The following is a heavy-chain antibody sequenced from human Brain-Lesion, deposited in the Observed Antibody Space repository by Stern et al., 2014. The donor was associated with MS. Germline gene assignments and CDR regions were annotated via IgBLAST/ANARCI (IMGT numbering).Heavy chain of an antibody. Sequence: QLVESGPGLVKPSETLSLTCTVSGGSISSSTYYWAWIRQPPGKGLVWIGNIYYSGFTYYNPSLKTRVTISVDMSKNQFSLKLSSVPAADTAIYYCARHDSVPRPSQLYSARDRGPGYFDYWGQGTLVTVSS. J-gene: IGHJ4*02. V-gene: IGHV4-39*01. CDR2: IYYSGFT. CDR1: GGSISSSTYY. D-gene: IGHD1-26*01. CDR3: ARHDSVPRPSQLYSARDRGPGYFDY.